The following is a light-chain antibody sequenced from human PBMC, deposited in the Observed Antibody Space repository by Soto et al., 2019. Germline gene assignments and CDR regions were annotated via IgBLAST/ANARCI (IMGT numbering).Light chain of an antibody. CDR3: TPYTSSYNFV. V-gene: IGLV2-8*01. Sequence: QSVLTQPPSASGSPGQPVTISCTGTSSDVGSSEYVSWYQRHPGKARRLMLYQGSKRPSGVPDRFSGSRSGNTASLTVSGLQSEDEADYYCTPYTSSYNFVLGGGIKVTVL. CDR2: QGS. CDR1: SSDVGSSEY. J-gene: IGLJ1*01.